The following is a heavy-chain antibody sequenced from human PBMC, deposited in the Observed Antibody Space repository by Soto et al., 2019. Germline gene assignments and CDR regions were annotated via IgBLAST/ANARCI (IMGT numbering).Heavy chain of an antibody. CDR2: ISWNSGSI. D-gene: IGHD5-18*01. CDR1: GFTFDDYA. J-gene: IGHJ5*02. V-gene: IGHV3-9*01. CDR3: ARERYSYGYNWFDP. Sequence: SLRLSCAASGFTFDDYAMHWVRQAPGKGLEWVSGISWNSGSIGYADSVKGRFTISRDNAKNSLYLQMNSLRAEDTALYYCARERYSYGYNWFDPWGQGTLVTVSS.